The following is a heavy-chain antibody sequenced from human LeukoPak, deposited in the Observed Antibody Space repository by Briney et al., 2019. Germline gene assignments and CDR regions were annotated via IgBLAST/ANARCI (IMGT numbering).Heavy chain of an antibody. CDR3: VRAAYDSTGYLTL. CDR2: ISYDGSNK. J-gene: IGHJ4*02. CDR1: GFTFSSYG. V-gene: IGHV3-30*03. Sequence: GGSLRLSCAASGFTFSSYGMHWVRQAPGKGLEWVAVISYDGSNKYYADSVKGRFTISRDNSKNTLYLQMNSLRAEDTAVYYCVRAAYDSTGYLTLWGQGTLVTVSS. D-gene: IGHD3-22*01.